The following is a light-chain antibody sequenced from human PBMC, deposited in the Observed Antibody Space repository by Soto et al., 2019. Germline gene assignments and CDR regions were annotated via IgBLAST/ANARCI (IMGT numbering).Light chain of an antibody. CDR1: QSVSSN. Sequence: EIVLTQSPSTLSASTWERATLSCRARQSVSSNLPWYQQKPGQAPRLLIYGASTSATGIPARFSGSGSGTEFTLTISGLQSEEFAIYYCQHHKTWPLAFGGGTKVDIK. CDR2: GAS. CDR3: QHHKTWPLA. V-gene: IGKV3-15*01. J-gene: IGKJ4*01.